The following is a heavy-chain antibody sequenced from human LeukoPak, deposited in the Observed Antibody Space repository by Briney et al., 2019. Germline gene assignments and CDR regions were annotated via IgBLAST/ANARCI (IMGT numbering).Heavy chain of an antibody. V-gene: IGHV3-30*18. CDR1: GFTFSSYG. Sequence: GGSLRLSCAASGFTFSSYGMHWVRQAPGKGLEWVAVISYDGSNKYYADSVKGRFTISRDNSKNTLYLQMNSLRAEDTAVYYCAKDGWDYYGSGSYYNSTYWGQGTLVTVSS. J-gene: IGHJ4*02. D-gene: IGHD3-10*01. CDR2: ISYDGSNK. CDR3: AKDGWDYYGSGSYYNSTY.